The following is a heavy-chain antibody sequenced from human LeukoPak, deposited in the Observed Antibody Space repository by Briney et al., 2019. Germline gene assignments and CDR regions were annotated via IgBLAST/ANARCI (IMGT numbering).Heavy chain of an antibody. CDR1: GFNFSSYS. CDR3: ARDIVLLDY. Sequence: GEALRLSCAASGFNFSSYSMNWVRQAPGKGLECVSYISSSSSTIYYAASVKGRFTISRDNAKNSLYLQLNSLRAEDTAVDYCARDIVLLDYWGPGTLVTVSS. CDR2: ISSSSSTI. V-gene: IGHV3-48*01. J-gene: IGHJ4*02. D-gene: IGHD3-10*01.